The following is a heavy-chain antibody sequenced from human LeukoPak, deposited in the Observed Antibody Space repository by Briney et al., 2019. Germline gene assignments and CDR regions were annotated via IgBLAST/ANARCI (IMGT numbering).Heavy chain of an antibody. CDR1: GYTFTGYY. V-gene: IGHV1-2*06. CDR3: AREREWEMELRRVFDY. CDR2: INPNSGDT. J-gene: IGHJ4*02. D-gene: IGHD1-7*01. Sequence: ASVKVSCKTSGYTFTGYYMHWVRQAPGQGLEWMGRINPNSGDTNYAQKFQGRVTMTRDTSISTAYMELSRLRSDDTAVYYCAREREWEMELRRVFDYWGQGTLVTVSS.